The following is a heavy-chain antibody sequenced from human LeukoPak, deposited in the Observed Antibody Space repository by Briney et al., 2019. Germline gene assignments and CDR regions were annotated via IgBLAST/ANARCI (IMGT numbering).Heavy chain of an antibody. CDR1: GYTFTGYY. CDR2: INPNNGGT. Sequence: ASVKDSCRASGYTFTGYYMHWVRQAPGQGLEWMGWINPNNGGTNYAQKFQGRVTMTRDTSISTAYMELRRLRSDDTAVYYCARDPEDTWGQGTMVTVSS. CDR3: ARDPEDT. J-gene: IGHJ3*02. D-gene: IGHD1-14*01. V-gene: IGHV1-2*02.